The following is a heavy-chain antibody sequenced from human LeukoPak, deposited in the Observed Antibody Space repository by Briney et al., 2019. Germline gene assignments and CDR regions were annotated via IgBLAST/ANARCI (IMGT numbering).Heavy chain of an antibody. CDR3: ARDRATVTNDYWFDP. J-gene: IGHJ5*02. Sequence: SSETLSLTCTVSGGSISSYYWSWIRQPPGKGLEWIGYIYYSGSTNYNPSLKSRVTISVDTSKKQFSLRLSSVTAADTAVYYCARDRATVTNDYWFDPWGQGTLVTVSS. CDR2: IYYSGST. V-gene: IGHV4-59*01. CDR1: GGSISSYY. D-gene: IGHD4-11*01.